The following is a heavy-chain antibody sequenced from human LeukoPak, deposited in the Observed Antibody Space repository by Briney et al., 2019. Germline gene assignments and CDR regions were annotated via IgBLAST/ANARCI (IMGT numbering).Heavy chain of an antibody. V-gene: IGHV1-2*02. D-gene: IGHD6-19*01. Sequence: ASVKVSCKASGYTFTGYYMHWVRQAPGQGLEWMGWINPNSGGTNYAQKFQGRVTMTRDMSTSTVYMELSSLRSEDTAVYYCAREGIAVAGNAFDIWGQGTMVTVSS. CDR1: GYTFTGYY. CDR3: AREGIAVAGNAFDI. J-gene: IGHJ3*02. CDR2: INPNSGGT.